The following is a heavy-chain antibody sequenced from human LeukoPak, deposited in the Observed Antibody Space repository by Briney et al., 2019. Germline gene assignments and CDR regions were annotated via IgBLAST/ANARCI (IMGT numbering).Heavy chain of an antibody. Sequence: GGSLRLSCAASGFTFSSYWMHWVRQAPGKGLEWVSVIYSGGSTYYADSVKGRFTISRHNSKNTLYLQMNSLRAEDTAVYYCATSSWYSPHYGMDVWGQGTTVTVSS. D-gene: IGHD6-13*01. V-gene: IGHV3-53*04. CDR3: ATSSWYSPHYGMDV. J-gene: IGHJ6*02. CDR1: GFTFSSYW. CDR2: IYSGGST.